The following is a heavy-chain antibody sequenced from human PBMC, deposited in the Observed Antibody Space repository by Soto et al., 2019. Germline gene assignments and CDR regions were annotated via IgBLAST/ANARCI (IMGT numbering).Heavy chain of an antibody. J-gene: IGHJ4*02. CDR2: ISPHNGNT. V-gene: IGHV1-18*01. CDR3: ARDTGNSFDY. CDR1: GYTFNTYF. Sequence: HVQLVQSGGELKKPGASVKVSCNTSGYTFNTYFITWVRQAPGQGLEWMRWISPHNGNTNYAEKFQGRVTMTADTITKTAYMELRNLRIDDTAVYYCARDTGNSFDYWGQGTPVTVSS.